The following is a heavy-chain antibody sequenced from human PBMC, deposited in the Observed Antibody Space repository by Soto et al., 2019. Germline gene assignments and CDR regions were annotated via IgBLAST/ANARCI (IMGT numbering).Heavy chain of an antibody. Sequence: WGSLRLSCAASGFTFSSCWMHWVRQAPGEGLVWVSYIKPDGSRTKDEDSVKGRFTISREKARNTLYLRMNSLRAEDTAVYYCARDNHWSYYXWGRGTLVTVSX. CDR1: GFTFSSCW. V-gene: IGHV3-74*03. CDR3: ARDNHWSYYX. D-gene: IGHD2-8*02. CDR2: IKPDGSRT. J-gene: IGHJ4*02.